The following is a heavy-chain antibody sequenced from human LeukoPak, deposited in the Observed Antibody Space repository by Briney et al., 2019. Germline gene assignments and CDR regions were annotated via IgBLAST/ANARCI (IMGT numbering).Heavy chain of an antibody. CDR1: GYSGIELD. CDR3: ATHTISGVVTYAFQM. Sequence: ALVKVSCKLSGYSGIELDMHWVRQAPGKGLEWMGGFDREDGGTIYARKFQGRVTMTEDTSTDTAYMQLSSLTSEDTAVYYCATHTISGVVTYAFQMWGRGTLVTVSS. CDR2: FDREDGGT. J-gene: IGHJ3*02. V-gene: IGHV1-24*01. D-gene: IGHD3-3*01.